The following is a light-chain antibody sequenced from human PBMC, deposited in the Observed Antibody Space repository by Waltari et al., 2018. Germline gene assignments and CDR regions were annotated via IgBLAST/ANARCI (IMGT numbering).Light chain of an antibody. CDR2: EDS. CDR3: QTWDSRNAV. J-gene: IGLJ1*01. Sequence: SYELTQPSSVSVSPGETVSITCSGDKLGEKFVSWYQQSPGQSPVVVIYEDSKRPSGIPGRFSGSNPGNTATLTISGTQAMDEADYYCQTWDSRNAVFGSATKVTVL. CDR1: KLGEKF. V-gene: IGLV3-1*01.